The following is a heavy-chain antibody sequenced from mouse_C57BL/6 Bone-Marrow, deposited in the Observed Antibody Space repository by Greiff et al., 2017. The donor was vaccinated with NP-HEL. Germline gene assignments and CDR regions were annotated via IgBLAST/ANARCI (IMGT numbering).Heavy chain of an antibody. CDR3: ARGHYYDSRLYFDV. Sequence: QVQLQQPGAELVKPGASVKLSCKASGYTFTSYWMHWVKQRPGQGLEWIGMIHPNSGSTNYNEKFKSKATLTVDKSSSTAYMQLCTLTSEDSAVYYWARGHYYDSRLYFDVWGTGTTVTVSS. V-gene: IGHV1-64*01. CDR2: IHPNSGST. CDR1: GYTFTSYW. J-gene: IGHJ1*03. D-gene: IGHD2-4*01.